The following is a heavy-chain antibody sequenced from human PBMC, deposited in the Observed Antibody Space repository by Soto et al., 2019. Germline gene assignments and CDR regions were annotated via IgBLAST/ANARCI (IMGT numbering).Heavy chain of an antibody. Sequence: QVQLVQSGAELKKPGASVTVSCRSSGDTFNDYCIHWVRQAPGQGLEWMGWINPNSGVTKYAQKFQGSVSMTRDTSIRTVYMQLSRLRSDDTAVYYCARESGGATATLDYYYFYMDVWGTGTTVTVSS. CDR1: GDTFNDYC. CDR2: INPNSGVT. D-gene: IGHD5-12*01. V-gene: IGHV1-2*04. CDR3: ARESGGATATLDYYYFYMDV. J-gene: IGHJ6*03.